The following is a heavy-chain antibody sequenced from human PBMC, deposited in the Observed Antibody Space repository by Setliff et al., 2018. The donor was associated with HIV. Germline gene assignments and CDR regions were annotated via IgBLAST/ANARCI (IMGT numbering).Heavy chain of an antibody. V-gene: IGHV3-74*01. D-gene: IGHD3-10*01. CDR2: TNNDGSIT. CDR3: ARELSPVGRGVTLPYYYYYYMDV. CDR1: GFTLSDHW. Sequence: HPGGSLRLSCAASGFTLSDHWMHWVRQVPGKGLVWVSRTNNDGSITNYADFVKGRFTMSRDSAKNTLYLQMNSLRAEDMAVYYCARELSPVGRGVTLPYYYYYYMDVWGKGTTVTVSS. J-gene: IGHJ6*03.